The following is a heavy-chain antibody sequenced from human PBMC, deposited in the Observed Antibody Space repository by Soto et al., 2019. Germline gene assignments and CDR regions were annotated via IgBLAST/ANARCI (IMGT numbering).Heavy chain of an antibody. J-gene: IGHJ4*02. V-gene: IGHV3-49*03. Sequence: GGSLRLSCTASGFTFGDYAMSWFRQAPGKGLEWVGFIRSKAYGGTTEYAASVKGRFTISRDDSKSIAYLQMNSLKTEDTAVYYCTRQTPPRMITFGGVIVLPDYWGQGTLVTVSS. D-gene: IGHD3-16*02. CDR1: GFTFGDYA. CDR3: TRQTPPRMITFGGVIVLPDY. CDR2: IRSKAYGGTT.